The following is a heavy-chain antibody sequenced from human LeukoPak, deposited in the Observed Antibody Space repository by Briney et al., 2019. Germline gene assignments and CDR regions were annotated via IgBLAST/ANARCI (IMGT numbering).Heavy chain of an antibody. CDR1: GGSISSYY. CDR3: ARQLGGSGWYP. V-gene: IGHV4-59*08. D-gene: IGHD6-19*01. CDR2: IYYSGST. Sequence: PSETLSLTCTVSGGSISSYYWSWIRQPPGKGLEWIGYIYYSGSTNYNPSLKSRVTISVDTSKNQFSLKLSSVTAADTAVHYCARQLGGSGWYPWGQGTLVTVSS. J-gene: IGHJ5*02.